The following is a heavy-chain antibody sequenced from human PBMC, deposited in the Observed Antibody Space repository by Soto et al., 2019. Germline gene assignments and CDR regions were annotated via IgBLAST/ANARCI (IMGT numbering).Heavy chain of an antibody. J-gene: IGHJ5*02. CDR1: GGSISGYY. V-gene: IGHV4-59*08. Sequence: SETLSLTCTVSGGSISGYYWSWIRQPPGKGLEWIGYMYNTGSTVYNPSFKSRVTISVDTSKNQFSLKLSSVTAADTAVYYCATSNWFDPWGQGTLVTVSS. CDR3: ATSNWFDP. CDR2: MYNTGST.